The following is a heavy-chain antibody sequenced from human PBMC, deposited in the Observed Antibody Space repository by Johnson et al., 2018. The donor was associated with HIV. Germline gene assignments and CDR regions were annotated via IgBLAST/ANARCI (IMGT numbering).Heavy chain of an antibody. D-gene: IGHD3-3*01. CDR1: GFTFSSYA. Sequence: MLLVESGGGLVQPGGSLRLSCAASGFTFSSYAMSWVRQAPGKGLEWVSYISSSGSTIYYADSVVKGRFTISRDNAKNSVFLQMNSLRVEDTAIYYFARQPDKFWSSDAFDIWGQGTMVTVSS. V-gene: IGHV3-48*04. CDR3: ARQPDKFWSSDAFDI. CDR2: ISSSGSTI. J-gene: IGHJ3*02.